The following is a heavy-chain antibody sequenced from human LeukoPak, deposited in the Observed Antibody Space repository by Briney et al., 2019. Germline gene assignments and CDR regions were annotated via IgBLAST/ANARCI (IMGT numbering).Heavy chain of an antibody. D-gene: IGHD3-22*01. CDR2: ISAYNGNT. Sequence: ASVKVSCTSSGYTFTSYGISWVRQAPGQGLEWMGWISAYNGNTNYAQKLQGRVTMTTDTSTSTAYMELRSLRSDDTAVYYCARVRYYDSSGYTVFDYWGQGTLVTVSS. J-gene: IGHJ4*02. V-gene: IGHV1-18*01. CDR3: ARVRYYDSSGYTVFDY. CDR1: GYTFTSYG.